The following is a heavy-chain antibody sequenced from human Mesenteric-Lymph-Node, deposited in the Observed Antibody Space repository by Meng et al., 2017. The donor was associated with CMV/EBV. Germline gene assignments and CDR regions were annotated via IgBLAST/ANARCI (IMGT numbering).Heavy chain of an antibody. CDR3: SSSTSPGNV. CDR2: TRNKANSYTT. J-gene: IGHJ6*02. CDR1: GFTFSDHY. D-gene: IGHD2-2*01. V-gene: IGHV3-72*01. Sequence: GESLKISCAASGFTFSDHYMDWVRQAPGKGLEWVGRTRNKANSYTTEYAASVKGRSTISRDDSKNSLYLQMNSLKTEDTAVYYCSSSTSPGNVWGQGTTVTVSS.